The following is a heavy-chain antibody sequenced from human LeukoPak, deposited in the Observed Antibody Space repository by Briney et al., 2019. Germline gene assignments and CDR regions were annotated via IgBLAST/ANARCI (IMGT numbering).Heavy chain of an antibody. CDR2: ISDSGGST. D-gene: IGHD6-19*01. J-gene: IGHJ5*02. CDR1: RFIFSSYP. Sequence: GWSLRLSCAATRFIFSSYPMSWVGQAPGKGLDWVSAISDSGGSTYYAGSVKGRFTISRDNSKNTLYLQMNRPRAEDTAVYYCAKGPTYSGGWTPNWFDPSGQGSLVTLSS. V-gene: IGHV3-23*01. CDR3: AKGPTYSGGWTPNWFDP.